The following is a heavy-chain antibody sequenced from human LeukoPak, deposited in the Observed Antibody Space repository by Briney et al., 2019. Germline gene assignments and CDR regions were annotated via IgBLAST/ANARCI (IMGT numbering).Heavy chain of an antibody. CDR2: IYHSGST. CDR1: GYSISSGYY. Sequence: SETLSLTCTVSGYSISSGYYWGWIRQPTGKGLEWIGSIYHSGSTYYNPSLKSRVTISVDTSKNQFSLKLSSVTAADTAVYYCARDSPEGYYWGQGTLVTVSS. V-gene: IGHV4-38-2*02. CDR3: ARDSPEGYY. J-gene: IGHJ4*02. D-gene: IGHD2-2*01.